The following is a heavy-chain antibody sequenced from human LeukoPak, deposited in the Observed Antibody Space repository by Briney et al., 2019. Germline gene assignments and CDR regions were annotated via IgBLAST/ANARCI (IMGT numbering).Heavy chain of an antibody. V-gene: IGHV3-7*01. D-gene: IGHD3-10*01. CDR3: ARLSAYYYGSYFYYYMDV. CDR1: GFTFSSYW. CDR2: IKQDGSEK. J-gene: IGHJ6*03. Sequence: PGGSLRLSCAASGFTFSSYWMSWVRQAPGKGLEWVANIKQDGSEKYSVGSVKGRFTISRDNAKNSVYLHMNSLRAEDTALYYCARLSAYYYGSYFYYYMDVWGKGTTVTVSS.